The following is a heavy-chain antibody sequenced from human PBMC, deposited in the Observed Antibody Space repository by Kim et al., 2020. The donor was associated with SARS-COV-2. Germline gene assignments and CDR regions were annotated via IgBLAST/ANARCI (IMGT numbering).Heavy chain of an antibody. J-gene: IGHJ6*02. CDR3: ARDSGSYGSGSTRYYYYYYGMDV. CDR1: GYTFTSYG. CDR2: ISAYNGNT. V-gene: IGHV1-18*01. Sequence: ASVKVSCKASGYTFTSYGISWVRQAPGQGLEWMGWISAYNGNTNYAQKLQGRVTMTTDTSTSTAYMELRSLRSDDTAVYYCARDSGSYGSGSTRYYYYYYGMDVWGQGTTVTVSS. D-gene: IGHD3-10*01.